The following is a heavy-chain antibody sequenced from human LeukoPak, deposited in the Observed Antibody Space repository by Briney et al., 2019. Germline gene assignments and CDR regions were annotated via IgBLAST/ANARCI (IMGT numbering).Heavy chain of an antibody. D-gene: IGHD6-13*01. CDR3: AKSFGPVIAAAGTGAD. Sequence: PPGGSLRLSCAASGFTFSSYEMNWVRQAPGKGLEWVSYISSSGSTIYYADSVKGRLTISRDNSRNTLYLQMNSLRAEDTAVYYCAKSFGPVIAAAGTGADWGQGTLVTVSS. CDR1: GFTFSSYE. V-gene: IGHV3-48*03. CDR2: ISSSGSTI. J-gene: IGHJ4*02.